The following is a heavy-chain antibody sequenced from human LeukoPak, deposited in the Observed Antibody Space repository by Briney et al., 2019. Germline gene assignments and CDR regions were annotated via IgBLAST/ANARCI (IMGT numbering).Heavy chain of an antibody. J-gene: IGHJ4*02. V-gene: IGHV4-39*01. D-gene: IGHD6-19*01. CDR3: TESRDGGIAVADNDY. CDR2: LSYRRST. CDR1: GGPISSSSYY. Sequence: SDPLSLTCTLTGGPISSSSYYLSWIPPPPGNALVWLGSLSYRRSTSYTPSLKPRVTISVDTTKNQFPLKLSSVTAADTAVYYCTESRDGGIAVADNDYWGQGPLVTVSS.